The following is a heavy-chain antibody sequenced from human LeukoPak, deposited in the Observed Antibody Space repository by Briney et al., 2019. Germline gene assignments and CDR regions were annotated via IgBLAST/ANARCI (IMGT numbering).Heavy chain of an antibody. D-gene: IGHD3-16*01. V-gene: IGHV3-21*01. CDR3: AGGGDFDY. J-gene: IGHJ4*02. CDR1: GFSFSIYF. CDR2: ISRTSEYI. Sequence: GGTLRLSCAASGFSFSIYFMNWVRQAPGKGLEWVSSISRTSEYIHYVDSVRGRFAISRDNAKNSVYLQMNSLRAEDTAVYFCAGGGDFDYWGQGILVTVPA.